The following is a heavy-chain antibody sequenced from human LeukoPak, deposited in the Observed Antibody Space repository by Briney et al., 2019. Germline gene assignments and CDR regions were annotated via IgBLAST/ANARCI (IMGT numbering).Heavy chain of an antibody. D-gene: IGHD4-23*01. Sequence: GGSLRLSCAASGFTFDDYAMHWVRQAPGKGLEWVSSISSSSSYIQYVDSVKGRFTISRDNAKNSLYLHMNSLRAEDTAVYYCARDYGGSSPFDYWGQGTLVTVSS. V-gene: IGHV3-21*01. CDR3: ARDYGGSSPFDY. CDR1: GFTFDDYA. CDR2: ISSSSSYI. J-gene: IGHJ4*02.